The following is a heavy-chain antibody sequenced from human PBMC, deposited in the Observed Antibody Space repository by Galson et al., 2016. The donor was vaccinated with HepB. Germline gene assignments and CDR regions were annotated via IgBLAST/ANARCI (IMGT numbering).Heavy chain of an antibody. V-gene: IGHV5-10-1*01. D-gene: IGHD4-17*01. Sequence: QSGAEVKKPGESLRISCKGFGYSFTNYWITWVRQVPGKGLEWMGRIDPSDSYTNYSPSFQGHVTISTDKSISTAYLQWSSLKASDTAMYYCARHLRTLTTLFAYWGQGTLVTVSS. CDR2: IDPSDSYT. CDR3: ARHLRTLTTLFAY. J-gene: IGHJ4*02. CDR1: GYSFTNYW.